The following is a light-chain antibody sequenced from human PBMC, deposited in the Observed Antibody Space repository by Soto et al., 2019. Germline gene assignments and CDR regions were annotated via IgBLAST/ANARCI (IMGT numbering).Light chain of an antibody. J-gene: IGKJ5*01. Sequence: LTQSPVTLSLSPGERATLSCRASQSFRGLLAWYQQKPGQAPRLLIYDAYNRATGIPPRFSGSGSGTDFTLTISSLEPEDSAVYYCQQRHMWPITFGQGTRLE. V-gene: IGKV3-11*01. CDR2: DAY. CDR3: QQRHMWPIT. CDR1: QSFRGL.